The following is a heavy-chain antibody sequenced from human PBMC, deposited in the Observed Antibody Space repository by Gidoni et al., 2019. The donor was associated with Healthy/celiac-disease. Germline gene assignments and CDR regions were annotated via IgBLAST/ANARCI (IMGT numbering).Heavy chain of an antibody. CDR2: ISSSSSYI. CDR3: ARGEKDYDYVWGSYHPRDY. CDR1: GFTFSSYS. D-gene: IGHD3-16*02. J-gene: IGHJ4*02. Sequence: EVQLVASGGGLVKPGGSLRLSCAASGFTFSSYSMNWVRQAPGKGLEWVSSISSSSSYIYYADSVKGRFTISRDNAKNSLYLQMNSLRAEDTAVYYCARGEKDYDYVWGSYHPRDYWGQGTLVTVSS. V-gene: IGHV3-21*01.